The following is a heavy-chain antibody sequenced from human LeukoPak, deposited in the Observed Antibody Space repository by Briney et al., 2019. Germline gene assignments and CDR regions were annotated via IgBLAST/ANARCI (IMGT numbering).Heavy chain of an antibody. Sequence: LSLTCTVSGGSINDITYYWGWIRQPPGKGLEWVSYISSSGSTIYYADSVKGRFTISRDNAKNSLYLQMNSLRAEDTAVYYCAELGITMIGGVWGKGTTVTISS. CDR3: AELGITMIGGV. J-gene: IGHJ6*04. CDR2: ISSSGSTI. D-gene: IGHD3-10*02. CDR1: GGSINDITYY. V-gene: IGHV3-11*04.